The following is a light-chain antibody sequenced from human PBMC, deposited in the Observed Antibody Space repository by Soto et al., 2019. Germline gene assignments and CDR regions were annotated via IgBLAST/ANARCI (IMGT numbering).Light chain of an antibody. CDR3: HQYTNWLALT. CDR2: DAS. Sequence: VMTQSTATLSVSPGESATLSCRASQTVSSNLAWYQQKPGQAPRLLIYDASTRATGIPVRFRGSGSGTQFTLTISSLQSEDSAVYYCHQYTNWLALTFAGGTKV. CDR1: QTVSSN. V-gene: IGKV3-15*01. J-gene: IGKJ4*01.